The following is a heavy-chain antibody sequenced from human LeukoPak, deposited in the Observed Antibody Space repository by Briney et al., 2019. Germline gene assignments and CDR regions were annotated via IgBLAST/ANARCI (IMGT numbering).Heavy chain of an antibody. CDR3: ARGVGYSYGVSDY. CDR2: IYYSGST. D-gene: IGHD5-18*01. CDR1: GGSISSSSYY. V-gene: IGHV4-39*07. Sequence: PSETLSLTCTVSGGSISSSSYYWGWIRQPPGKGLEWIGSIYYSGSTYYNPSLKSRVTISVDTSKNQFSLKLSSVTAADTAVYYCARGVGYSYGVSDYWGQGTLVTVSS. J-gene: IGHJ4*02.